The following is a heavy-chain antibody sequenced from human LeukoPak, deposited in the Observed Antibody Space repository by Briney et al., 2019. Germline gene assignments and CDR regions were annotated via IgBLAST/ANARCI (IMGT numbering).Heavy chain of an antibody. CDR1: GGSVSSRNYY. J-gene: IGHJ4*02. V-gene: IGHV4-39*01. Sequence: PSETLSLTCTVSGGSVSSRNYYWGWVRQPPGMGLEWIGSILHGVNTFHSPSLKRRLTLSVDTSENRFSLRLTSVTAADTAVYYCTRHAEEDGHNPRTIDSWGQGALVTVSS. CDR3: TRHAEEDGHNPRTIDS. CDR2: ILHGVNT. D-gene: IGHD5-24*01.